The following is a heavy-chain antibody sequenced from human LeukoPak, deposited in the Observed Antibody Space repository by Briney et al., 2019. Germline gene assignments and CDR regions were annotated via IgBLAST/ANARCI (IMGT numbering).Heavy chain of an antibody. CDR2: IIPILGII. Sequence: ASENVSCKASGGTFSSYAIGWVRQAPGHGLEWMGRIIPILGIINYAQKFQGRVKITADNSTSAAYMELSSLRSEDTAVYYCAGPLKSIAARYFDLWGRGTLVTVSS. J-gene: IGHJ2*01. CDR1: GGTFSSYA. CDR3: AGPLKSIAARYFDL. V-gene: IGHV1-69*04. D-gene: IGHD6-6*01.